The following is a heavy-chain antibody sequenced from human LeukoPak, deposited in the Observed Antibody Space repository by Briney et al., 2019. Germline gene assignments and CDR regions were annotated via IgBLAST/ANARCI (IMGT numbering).Heavy chain of an antibody. D-gene: IGHD3-22*01. Sequence: GGSLRLSCAASGFTFSSYAMSWVRQAPGKGLEWVSAISGSGGSTYYADSVKGRFTISRDNSKNTLYPQMNSLRAEDTAVYYCAKHYDSSGYYSWGQGTLVTVSS. CDR3: AKHYDSSGYYS. CDR2: ISGSGGST. J-gene: IGHJ4*02. V-gene: IGHV3-23*01. CDR1: GFTFSSYA.